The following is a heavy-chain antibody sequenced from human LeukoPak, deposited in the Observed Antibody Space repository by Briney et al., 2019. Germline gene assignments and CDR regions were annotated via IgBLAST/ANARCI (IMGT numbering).Heavy chain of an antibody. CDR3: ARDRGYSYGNFDY. CDR2: IYTSGST. J-gene: IGHJ4*02. D-gene: IGHD5-18*01. Sequence: SETLSLTCTVSGGSINSYYWSWIRQPPGKGLEWIGCIYTSGSTNYNPSLKSRVTISVDTSKNQFSLKLSSVTAADTAVYYCARDRGYSYGNFDYWGQGTLVTVSS. V-gene: IGHV4-4*08. CDR1: GGSINSYY.